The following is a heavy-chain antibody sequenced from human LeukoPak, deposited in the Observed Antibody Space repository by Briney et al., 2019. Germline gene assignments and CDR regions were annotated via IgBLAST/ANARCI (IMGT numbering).Heavy chain of an antibody. Sequence: TPSQTLSLTCTVYGGSISSGSYYWSSIRQPAGKGLEWIGRIYTSGSTNYNPSLKSRVTISVDTSKNQFSLKLSSVTAADTAVYYCAREAGYYYDSSGRRSDYWGQGTLVTVSS. CDR1: GGSISSGSYY. CDR2: IYTSGST. CDR3: AREAGYYYDSSGRRSDY. D-gene: IGHD3-22*01. V-gene: IGHV4-61*02. J-gene: IGHJ4*02.